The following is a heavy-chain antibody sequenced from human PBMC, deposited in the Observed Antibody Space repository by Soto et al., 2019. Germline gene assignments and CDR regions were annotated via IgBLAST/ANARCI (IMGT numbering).Heavy chain of an antibody. CDR2: ILYDGSKK. CDR1: GFTFSSYG. CDR3: VKDGSSGWPYFDDMDV. J-gene: IGHJ6*02. V-gene: IGHV3-30*18. Sequence: PGGSLRLSCAASGFTFSSYGMHWVRQAPGKGLEWVAVILYDGSKKYYADSVKGRFTISRDNFKNTLYLQMSSLRAEDTALYYCVKDGSSGWPYFDDMDVWGQGTTVTVSS. D-gene: IGHD6-19*01.